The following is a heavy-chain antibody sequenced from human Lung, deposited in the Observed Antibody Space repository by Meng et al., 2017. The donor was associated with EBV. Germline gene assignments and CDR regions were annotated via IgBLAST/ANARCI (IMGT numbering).Heavy chain of an antibody. V-gene: IGHV1-69*01. CDR2: LIPLSDAP. CDR3: ASESGRGFTPDY. CDR1: GGTFRSDA. D-gene: IGHD3-10*01. Sequence: QVQLVQAGAEGKKPGSSVKVSCKTSGGTFRSDAISWVRQAPGQGLEWMGGLIPLSDAPHYAQKFQGRVTITADESTSTHYLDLSGLRSEDTAVYYCASESGRGFTPDYWGQGTLVTVSS. J-gene: IGHJ4*02.